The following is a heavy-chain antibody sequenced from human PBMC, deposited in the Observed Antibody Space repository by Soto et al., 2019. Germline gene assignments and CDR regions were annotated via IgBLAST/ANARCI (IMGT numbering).Heavy chain of an antibody. D-gene: IGHD3-22*01. CDR1: GGTFSTYA. V-gene: IGHV1-69*13. CDR3: ARGVHYDSSGYYYFY. J-gene: IGHJ4*02. Sequence: SVKVSCKASGGTFSTYATDWVRQAPGQGLEWMGGIIPLFGTAKYAQNFQGRITITADESTNTAYMELRSLRSQDTAVYYCARGVHYDSSGYYYFYWGQGTLVTVSS. CDR2: IIPLFGTA.